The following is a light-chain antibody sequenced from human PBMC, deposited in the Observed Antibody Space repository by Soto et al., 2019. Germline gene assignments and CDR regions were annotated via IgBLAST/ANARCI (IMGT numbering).Light chain of an antibody. CDR2: DVS. Sequence: QSPLTQPASVSGSLGQSITISCTGTSSDVGTYSYVSWYQQHPGKAPKLMIYDVSNRPSGVSYRFSGSKSGSTASLTISGLQPEDEADYYCSSFTSSTTLEVFGTGTKVTVL. CDR3: SSFTSSTTLEV. J-gene: IGLJ1*01. V-gene: IGLV2-14*01. CDR1: SSDVGTYSY.